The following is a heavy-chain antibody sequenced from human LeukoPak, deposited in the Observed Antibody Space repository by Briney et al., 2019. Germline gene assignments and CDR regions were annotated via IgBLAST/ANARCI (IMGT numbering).Heavy chain of an antibody. J-gene: IGHJ6*02. D-gene: IGHD3-10*01. Sequence: QAGGSLRLSCAASGFTFSSYGMHWVRQAPGKGLEWVAVISYGGSNKYYADSVKGRFTISRDNSKNTLYLQMNSLRAEDTAVYYCAKALGFDYYYGMDVWGQGTTVTVSS. CDR1: GFTFSSYG. CDR3: AKALGFDYYYGMDV. V-gene: IGHV3-30*18. CDR2: ISYGGSNK.